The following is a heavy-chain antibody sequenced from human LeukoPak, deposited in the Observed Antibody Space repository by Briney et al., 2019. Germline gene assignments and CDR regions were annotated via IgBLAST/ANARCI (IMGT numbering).Heavy chain of an antibody. V-gene: IGHV3-7*01. J-gene: IGHJ4*02. CDR3: ASDGGPFEH. CDR2: IKQDGSEK. Sequence: GGSLRLSCAASGITFDTYWMSWVRQAPGKGLEWVANIKQDGSEKYYVDSVKGRFTISRDNAKNSLYLQMNSLRVEDTAVYYCASDGGPFEHWGQGTLVTVSS. CDR1: GITFDTYW.